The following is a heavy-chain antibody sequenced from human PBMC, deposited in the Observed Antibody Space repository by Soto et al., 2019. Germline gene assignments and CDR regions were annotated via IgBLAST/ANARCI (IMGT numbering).Heavy chain of an antibody. CDR3: ARTTSRRHKGVVAATAQGGYCMDV. CDR2: IYYSGST. D-gene: IGHD2-15*01. CDR1: GGSISSGGYY. Sequence: QVQLQESGPGLVKPSQTLSLTCTVSGGSISSGGYYWSWIRQHPGKGLEWIGYIYYSGSTYYNPSRKCRVTLSVYTSKNQFSLKLSSLTAADTAVYYCARTTSRRHKGVVAATAQGGYCMDVWGKGTTVTVSS. J-gene: IGHJ6*03. V-gene: IGHV4-31*03.